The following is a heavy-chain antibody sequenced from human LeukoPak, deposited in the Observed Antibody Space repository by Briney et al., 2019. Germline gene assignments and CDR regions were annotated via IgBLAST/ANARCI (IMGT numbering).Heavy chain of an antibody. CDR2: ISYDESNK. CDR1: GFTFSSYA. Sequence: SGGSLRLSCAASGFTFSSYAMHWVRQAPGKGLEWVAVISYDESNKYYADSVKGRFTISRDNSKNTLYLQMNSLRAEDTAVYYCARYDILTGTGDYWGQGTLVTVSS. J-gene: IGHJ4*02. V-gene: IGHV3-30*04. CDR3: ARYDILTGTGDY. D-gene: IGHD3-9*01.